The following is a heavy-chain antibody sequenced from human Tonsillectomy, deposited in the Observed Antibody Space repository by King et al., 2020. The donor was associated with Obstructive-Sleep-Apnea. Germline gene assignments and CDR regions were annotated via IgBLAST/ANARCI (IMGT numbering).Heavy chain of an antibody. Sequence: LQLQESGPGLVKPSETLSLTCTVSGASISSSRYYWGWIRQPPGKGLEWIGNIYYSGSTYCNPSLKSRVTISVDTSKNQFSLKLSSVTAADTAVYYCARGRDILTEDAFDIWGQGTMVPAS. V-gene: IGHV4-39*07. CDR1: GASISSSRYY. CDR3: ARGRDILTEDAFDI. CDR2: IYYSGST. J-gene: IGHJ3*02. D-gene: IGHD3-9*01.